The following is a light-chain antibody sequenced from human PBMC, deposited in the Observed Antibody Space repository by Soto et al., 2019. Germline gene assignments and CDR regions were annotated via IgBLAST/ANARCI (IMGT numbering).Light chain of an antibody. CDR2: EVS. CDR3: SSYAGINNLV. Sequence: QSALTQPPSASGSPGQSVTVSCTGTSSEVGGYNYVSWYQQHPGKAPKLMIYEVSKRPSGVPDRFSGSKSGNTASLTVYGLQAEDGTDYYCSSYAGINNLVFCGGTKLTVL. J-gene: IGLJ2*01. CDR1: SSEVGGYNY. V-gene: IGLV2-8*01.